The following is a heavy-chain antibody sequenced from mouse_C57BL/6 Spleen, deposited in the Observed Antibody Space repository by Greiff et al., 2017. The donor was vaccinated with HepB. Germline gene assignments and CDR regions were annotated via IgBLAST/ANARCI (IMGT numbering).Heavy chain of an antibody. J-gene: IGHJ2*01. D-gene: IGHD4-1*01. V-gene: IGHV1-15*01. Sequence: VLLQQSGAELVRPGASVTLSCKASGYTFTDYEMHWVKQTPVHGLEWIGAIDPETGGTAYNQKFKGKAILTADKSSSTAYMELRSLTSEDSAVYYCTRSWDVVDYWGQGTTLTVSS. CDR1: GYTFTDYE. CDR2: IDPETGGT. CDR3: TRSWDVVDY.